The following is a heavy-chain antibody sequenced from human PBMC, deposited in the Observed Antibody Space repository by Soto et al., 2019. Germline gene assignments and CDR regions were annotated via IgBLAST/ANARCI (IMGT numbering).Heavy chain of an antibody. CDR3: ASLAYCGGDCYYFDY. Sequence: ASVKVSCKASGYTFTSYYMHWVRQAPGQGLEWMGIINPSGGSTSYAQKFQGRVTMTRDTSTSTVYMELSSLRSGDTAVYYCASLAYCGGDCYYFDYWGQGTLVTVSS. J-gene: IGHJ4*02. D-gene: IGHD2-21*02. CDR1: GYTFTSYY. V-gene: IGHV1-46*01. CDR2: INPSGGST.